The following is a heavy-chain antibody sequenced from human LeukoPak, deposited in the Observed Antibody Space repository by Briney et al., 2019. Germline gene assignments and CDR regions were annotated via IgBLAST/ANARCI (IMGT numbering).Heavy chain of an antibody. J-gene: IGHJ4*02. V-gene: IGHV1-2*02. Sequence: ASVKVSCKASGYTFTGHDIHWVRQAPGQGLEWMGWINPNSGGTNYAQKFQGRVTMTRDTSISTAYMELSRLRSDDTAVYYCARVAWATGHDWGQGTLVTVSS. D-gene: IGHD3-10*01. CDR3: ARVAWATGHD. CDR1: GYTFTGHD. CDR2: INPNSGGT.